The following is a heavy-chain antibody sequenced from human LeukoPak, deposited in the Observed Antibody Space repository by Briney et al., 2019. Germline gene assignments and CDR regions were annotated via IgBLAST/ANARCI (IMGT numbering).Heavy chain of an antibody. Sequence: PGRSLRLSCAASGFTFSSYGMHWVRQVPGKGLEWVAVIWYDGSNKYYADSVKGRFTISRDNSKNTLYLQMNSLRAEDTAVYYCAREGMVRGALNWFDPWGQGTLVTVSS. V-gene: IGHV3-33*01. J-gene: IGHJ5*02. D-gene: IGHD3-10*01. CDR2: IWYDGSNK. CDR1: GFTFSSYG. CDR3: AREGMVRGALNWFDP.